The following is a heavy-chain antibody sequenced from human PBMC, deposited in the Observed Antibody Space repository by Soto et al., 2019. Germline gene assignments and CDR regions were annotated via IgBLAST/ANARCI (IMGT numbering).Heavy chain of an antibody. CDR2: IIPIFNSA. V-gene: IGHV1-69*01. Sequence: VQLVQSGAEVKRPGSSVKVSCKASGGTFNNYALSWVRQAPGQGLEWMGGIIPIFNSANYAQKFQGRVTITADDSTSTAYMELRSLRPDDTAVYYCAREVTVASYSSDFWGQGTLVTVSS. D-gene: IGHD5-12*01. CDR3: AREVTVASYSSDF. CDR1: GGTFNNYA. J-gene: IGHJ4*02.